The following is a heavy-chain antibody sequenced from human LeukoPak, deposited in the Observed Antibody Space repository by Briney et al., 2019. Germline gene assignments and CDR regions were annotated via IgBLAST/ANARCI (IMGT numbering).Heavy chain of an antibody. J-gene: IGHJ4*02. CDR1: GGSISSSNW. D-gene: IGHD6-19*01. Sequence: SETLCLTCAVSGGSISSSNWWSWVRQPPGKGLEWIGEIYHSGSTNYNPSLKSRVTISVDKSKNQFSLKLSSVTAADTAVYYCARFSSGWLNYFDYWGQGTLVTVSS. V-gene: IGHV4-4*02. CDR2: IYHSGST. CDR3: ARFSSGWLNYFDY.